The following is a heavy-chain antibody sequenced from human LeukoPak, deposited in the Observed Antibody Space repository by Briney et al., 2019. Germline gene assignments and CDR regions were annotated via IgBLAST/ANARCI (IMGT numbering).Heavy chain of an antibody. CDR2: ISGSGGST. Sequence: GGSLRLSCAASGFTFSSYAMSWVRQAPGKGLEWVSAISGSGGSTYYADSVKGRFTISRDNSKNTLYLQMNSLRAEDTAVYYCAKDICSSTSCRYFDYWGQGTLVTVSS. CDR3: AKDICSSTSCRYFDY. CDR1: GFTFSSYA. V-gene: IGHV3-23*01. J-gene: IGHJ4*02. D-gene: IGHD2-2*01.